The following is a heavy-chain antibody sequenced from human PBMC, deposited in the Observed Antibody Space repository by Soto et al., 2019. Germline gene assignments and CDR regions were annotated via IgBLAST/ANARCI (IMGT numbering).Heavy chain of an antibody. CDR3: ARADSVLVAKGFDL. CDR2: IHHNGRA. J-gene: IGHJ4*02. Sequence: RSLTCVVSGASIKSDTWWTWVRQCPGSGLEWIGEIHHNGRAFDTQSVKSRVTISIDKSNNQFSPNLTSVTAADTAVYYGARADSVLVAKGFDLWGQGTLVTVSS. D-gene: IGHD3-16*02. V-gene: IGHV4-4*02. CDR1: GASIKSDTW.